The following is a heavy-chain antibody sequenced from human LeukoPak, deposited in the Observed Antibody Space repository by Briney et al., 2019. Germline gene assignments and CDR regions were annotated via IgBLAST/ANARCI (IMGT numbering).Heavy chain of an antibody. J-gene: IGHJ4*02. CDR2: IIPIFGTA. CDR3: ARSGDPRIFGVVRGGLFDY. V-gene: IGHV1-69*05. CDR1: GGTFSGYA. D-gene: IGHD3-3*02. Sequence: SVKVSCKASGGTFSGYAISWVRQAPGQGLEWMGRIIPIFGTANYAQKFQGRVTITTDESTSTAYMELSSLRSEDTAVYYCARSGDPRIFGVVRGGLFDYWGQGTLVTVSS.